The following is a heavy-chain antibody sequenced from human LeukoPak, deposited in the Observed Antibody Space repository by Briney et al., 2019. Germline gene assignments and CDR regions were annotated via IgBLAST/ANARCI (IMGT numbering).Heavy chain of an antibody. CDR2: ISSSSNTI. J-gene: IGHJ5*02. V-gene: IGHV3-48*01. Sequence: GGSLILSCAASGFTFSTYSMNWVRQAPGKGLEWISYISSSSNTIYYADSVKGRFAISRDNAKNSLYLQMNSLRAEDTAVYYCARRGPWGQGTLVTVSS. CDR3: ARRGP. CDR1: GFTFSTYS.